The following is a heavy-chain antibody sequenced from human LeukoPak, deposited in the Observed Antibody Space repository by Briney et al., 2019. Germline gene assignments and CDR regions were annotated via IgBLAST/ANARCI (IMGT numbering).Heavy chain of an antibody. CDR3: ARVQPYYDILTGYYTYYFDY. Sequence: GGSLRLSCAASGFTFSSYGMHWVRQAPGKGLEWVAVISYDGSNKYYADSVKGRFTISRDNAKNSLYLQMNSLRAEDTAVYYCARVQPYYDILTGYYTYYFDYWGQGTLATVSS. V-gene: IGHV3-30*03. CDR2: ISYDGSNK. J-gene: IGHJ4*02. D-gene: IGHD3-9*01. CDR1: GFTFSSYG.